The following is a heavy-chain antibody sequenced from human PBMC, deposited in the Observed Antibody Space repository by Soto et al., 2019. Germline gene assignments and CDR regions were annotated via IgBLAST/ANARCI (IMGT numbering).Heavy chain of an antibody. D-gene: IGHD3-16*01. V-gene: IGHV3-33*01. CDR2: IWYDGTNK. CDR3: ARPGNASLYYFYGMDV. J-gene: IGHJ6*02. CDR1: GFIFSTYA. Sequence: QVQLVESGGGVVQPGKSVRLSCTASGFIFSTYAMHWVRQAPGKGLEWVALIWYDGTNKYYRDSVEGRFTISRDNSKNTLYLQMNYLRGEHTAVYYFARPGNASLYYFYGMDVWGPGTSVTVSS.